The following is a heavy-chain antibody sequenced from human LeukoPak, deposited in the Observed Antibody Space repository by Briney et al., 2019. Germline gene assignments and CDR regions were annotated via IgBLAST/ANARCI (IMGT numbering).Heavy chain of an antibody. V-gene: IGHV1-69*13. Sequence: GASVKVSCKASGGTFSSYAISWVRQAPGQGLEWMGGIIPIFGTANYAQKFQGRVTITADESTSTAYMELSSLRSEDTAVYYCARHFGLYCSSTSCYDWFDPWGQGTLVTVSS. CDR2: IIPIFGTA. CDR3: ARHFGLYCSSTSCYDWFDP. D-gene: IGHD2-2*01. J-gene: IGHJ5*02. CDR1: GGTFSSYA.